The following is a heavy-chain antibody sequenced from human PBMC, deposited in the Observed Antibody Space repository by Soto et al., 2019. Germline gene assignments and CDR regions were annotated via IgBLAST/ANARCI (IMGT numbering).Heavy chain of an antibody. CDR3: AKDPLWFGEFNYYYYMDV. V-gene: IGHV3-30*18. D-gene: IGHD3-10*01. J-gene: IGHJ6*03. Sequence: GGSLRLSCAASGFTFSSYGMHWVRQAPGKGLEWVAVISYDGSNKYYADSVKGRFTISRDNSKNTLYLQMNSLRAEDTAVYYCAKDPLWFGEFNYYYYMDVWGKGTTVTVSS. CDR1: GFTFSSYG. CDR2: ISYDGSNK.